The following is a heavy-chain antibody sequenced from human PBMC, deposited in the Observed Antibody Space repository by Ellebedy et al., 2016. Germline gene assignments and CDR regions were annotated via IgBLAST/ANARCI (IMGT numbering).Heavy chain of an antibody. CDR2: IHYSGKT. J-gene: IGHJ4*02. V-gene: IGHV4-59*01. Sequence: SETLSLXXTVSGDSISSDYLSWIRQPPGRGLEWIAYIHYSGKTNYNPSLESRVTISLDTSKNQFSLKLISVTAADTAVYYCARGAGWYGYWGQGTLVTVST. CDR1: GDSISSDY. CDR3: ARGAGWYGY. D-gene: IGHD6-19*01.